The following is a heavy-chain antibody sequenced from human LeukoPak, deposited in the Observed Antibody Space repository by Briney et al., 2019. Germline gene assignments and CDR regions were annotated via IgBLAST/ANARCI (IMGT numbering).Heavy chain of an antibody. J-gene: IGHJ5*01. CDR2: SHPINSDT. V-gene: IGHV5-51*01. D-gene: IGHD3-22*01. CDR1: GFNFTAYW. CDR3: ARHQYYYDSSGNYGWFDS. Sequence: GESLKISCKGSGFNFTAYWIAWVRQMPGKGLEWMGISHPINSDTKYSPSFKGQVTISADKSSGTAYLQWNSLKASDTAMYYCARHQYYYDSSGNYGWFDSWGQGTLVTVSS.